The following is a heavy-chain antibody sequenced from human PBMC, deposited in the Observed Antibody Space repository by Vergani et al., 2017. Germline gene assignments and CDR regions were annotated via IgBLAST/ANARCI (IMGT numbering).Heavy chain of an antibody. V-gene: IGHV3-21*01. CDR3: ARRGVAIHPLDAFDI. CDR2: ISSSSSYI. J-gene: IGHJ3*02. D-gene: IGHD5-12*01. Sequence: EVQLVESGGGLVKPGGSLRLSCAASGFTFSSYSMNWVRQAPGKGLEWVSSISSSSSYIYYADSVKGRFTITRDNANNSLYLQMNSLRAEDTAVYYCARRGVAIHPLDAFDIWGQGTMVTVSS. CDR1: GFTFSSYS.